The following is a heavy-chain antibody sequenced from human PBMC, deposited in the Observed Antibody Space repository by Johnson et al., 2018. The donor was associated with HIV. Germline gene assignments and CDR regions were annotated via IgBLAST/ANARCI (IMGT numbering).Heavy chain of an antibody. D-gene: IGHD6-19*01. CDR2: ISYDGRNK. J-gene: IGHJ3*02. Sequence: QVQLVESGGGVVHPGRSLRLSCAASGFTFSSYAMHWVRQAPGKGLEWVAVISYDGRNKYYADSVKGRFIIFRDNSKNLTNLQMNGLSDEDTADYYCVRDQGSGWPTNAFDIWGRGTRVTVSS. CDR1: GFTFSSYA. V-gene: IGHV3-30*04. CDR3: VRDQGSGWPTNAFDI.